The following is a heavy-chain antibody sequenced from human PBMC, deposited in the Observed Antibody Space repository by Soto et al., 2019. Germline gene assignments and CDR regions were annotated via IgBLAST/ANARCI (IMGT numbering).Heavy chain of an antibody. D-gene: IGHD3-16*01. CDR2: IIPILGIA. CDR1: GGTFSSYR. Sequence: GASVKVSCKASGGTFSSYRISWVRQAPGQGLEWMGRIIPILGIANYAQKFQGRVTITADKSTSTAYMELSSLRSEDTAVYYCARLQIGASVKWYFDLWGRGTLVTVSS. CDR3: ARLQIGASVKWYFDL. V-gene: IGHV1-69*02. J-gene: IGHJ2*01.